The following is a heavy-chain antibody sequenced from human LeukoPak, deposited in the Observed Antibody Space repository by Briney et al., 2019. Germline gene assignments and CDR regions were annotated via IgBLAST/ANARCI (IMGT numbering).Heavy chain of an antibody. J-gene: IGHJ4*02. Sequence: PGGSLRLSCAASGFTFSSYWMHWVRQAPGTGLGWVSRINSAGSSTSYADSVKGRFTIPRDNAKNTLYLQMNSLRAEDTAVYYCARDGIAAPHDYWGQGTLVTVSS. CDR3: ARDGIAAPHDY. CDR2: INSAGSST. CDR1: GFTFSSYW. D-gene: IGHD6-25*01. V-gene: IGHV3-74*01.